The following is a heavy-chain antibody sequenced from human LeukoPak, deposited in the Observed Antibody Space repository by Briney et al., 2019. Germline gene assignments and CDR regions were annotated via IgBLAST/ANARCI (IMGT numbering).Heavy chain of an antibody. CDR2: ISYDGGNK. CDR3: ARDPTGTTNAFYY. J-gene: IGHJ4*02. Sequence: PGGSLRLSCAAPGFTFSTFAMDWVRQAPGKGLEWVAIISYDGGNKFYADSVKGRFTISRDNSKNTLYLQMDSLRAEDTAVYYCARDPTGTTNAFYYWGQGTLVTVSS. CDR1: GFTFSTFA. D-gene: IGHD1-7*01. V-gene: IGHV3-30-3*01.